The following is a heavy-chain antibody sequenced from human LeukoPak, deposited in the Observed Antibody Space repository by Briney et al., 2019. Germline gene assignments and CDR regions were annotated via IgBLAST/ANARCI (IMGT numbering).Heavy chain of an antibody. J-gene: IGHJ4*02. CDR1: GGSISSYY. Sequence: SETLSLTCTVSGGSISSYYWSWIRQPPGKGLEWIGYIYYSGSTYYNPSLKSRVTISVDTSKNQFSLKLSSVTAADTAVYYCARGATEFVDYWGQGTLVTVSS. D-gene: IGHD3-10*01. V-gene: IGHV4-59*12. CDR2: IYYSGST. CDR3: ARGATEFVDY.